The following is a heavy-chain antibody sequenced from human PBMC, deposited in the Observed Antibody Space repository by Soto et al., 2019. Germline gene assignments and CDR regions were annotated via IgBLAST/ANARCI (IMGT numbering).Heavy chain of an antibody. CDR3: ARNRSSSWYNWFDP. J-gene: IGHJ5*02. CDR1: GYTFTGYY. CDR2: INPNSGGT. D-gene: IGHD6-13*01. V-gene: IGHV1-2*04. Sequence: GASVKVSCKASGYTFTGYYMHWVRQAPGQGLEWMGWINPNSGGTNYAQKFQGWVSMTRDTSISTAYMELSRLRSDDTAVYYCARNRSSSWYNWFDPWGQGTLVTSPQ.